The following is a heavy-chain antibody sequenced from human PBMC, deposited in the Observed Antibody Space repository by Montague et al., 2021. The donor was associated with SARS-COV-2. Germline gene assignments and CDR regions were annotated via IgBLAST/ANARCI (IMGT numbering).Heavy chain of an antibody. J-gene: IGHJ4*02. CDR1: GFTFSSYS. CDR3: ARGSYDILTGYYQLDY. CDR2: ISSSSSYL. V-gene: IGHV3-21*01. D-gene: IGHD3-9*01. Sequence: SLRLSCAASGFTFSSYSMNWVRQAPGKGLEWVSSISSSSSYLYYANSVKGRFTISRDNAKNSLYLQMNSLRSEDTAVYYCARGSYDILTGYYQLDYWGQGTLVTVSS.